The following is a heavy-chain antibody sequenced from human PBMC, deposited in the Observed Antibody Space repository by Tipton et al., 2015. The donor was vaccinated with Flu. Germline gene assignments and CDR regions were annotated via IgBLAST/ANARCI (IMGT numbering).Heavy chain of an antibody. CDR2: ISTSGST. Sequence: TLSLTCSVSGPSINSGSFYWGWIRQPPGKGLEWIGRISTSGSTNYNASLESRVTLSRDTSKNHISLRLTSATAADTALYYCARDLRGYSGYTGGDAFDMWGRGIMVFVSS. V-gene: IGHV4-61*02. CDR1: GPSINSGSFY. J-gene: IGHJ3*02. CDR3: ARDLRGYSGYTGGDAFDM. D-gene: IGHD5-12*01.